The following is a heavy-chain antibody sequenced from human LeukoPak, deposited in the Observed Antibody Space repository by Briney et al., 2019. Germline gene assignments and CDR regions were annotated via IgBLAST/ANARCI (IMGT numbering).Heavy chain of an antibody. CDR1: GGSISSYY. D-gene: IGHD3-22*01. CDR3: ARLSDSDSSGYYWGFEY. J-gene: IGHJ4*02. CDR2: IYYSGST. V-gene: IGHV4-59*08. Sequence: SETLSLTCTVSGGSISSYYWSWIRQPPGKGLECIGYIYYSGSTNYNPSLKSRVTISVDTSKNQFSLKLSSVTAADTAVYYCARLSDSDSSGYYWGFEYWGQGTLVTVSS.